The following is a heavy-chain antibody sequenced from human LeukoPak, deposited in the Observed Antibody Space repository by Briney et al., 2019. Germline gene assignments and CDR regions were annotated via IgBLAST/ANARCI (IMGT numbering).Heavy chain of an antibody. CDR3: ASSWELLGEYYFDY. D-gene: IGHD1-26*01. J-gene: IGHJ4*02. CDR1: GGSFSGYY. V-gene: IGHV4-34*01. Sequence: SETLSLTCAVYGGSFSGYYWSWIRQPPGKGLEWIGYIYHSGSTYYNPSLKSRVTISVNRSKNQFSLKLSSVTAADTAVYYCASSWELLGEYYFDYWGQGTLVTVSS. CDR2: IYHSGST.